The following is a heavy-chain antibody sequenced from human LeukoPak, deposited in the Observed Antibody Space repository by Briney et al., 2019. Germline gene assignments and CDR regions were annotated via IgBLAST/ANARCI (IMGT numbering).Heavy chain of an antibody. D-gene: IGHD3-3*01. CDR3: ARHPIERSLGGVPDWFDP. CDR1: GGSISSYY. J-gene: IGHJ5*02. Sequence: SETLSLTCTVSGGSISSYYWSWIRQPPGKGLEWIGNIYNSGSTNYNPSLKSRVTISVDSSKKQFSLKLISVTAADTAIYYCARHPIERSLGGVPDWFDPWGQGTLVTVSS. V-gene: IGHV4-59*08. CDR2: IYNSGST.